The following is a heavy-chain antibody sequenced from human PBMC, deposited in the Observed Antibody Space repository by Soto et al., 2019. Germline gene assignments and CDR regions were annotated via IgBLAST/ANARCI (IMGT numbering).Heavy chain of an antibody. Sequence: ASVKVSCKASGYTFTSYAMHWVRQAPGQRLEWMGWINAGNGNTKYSQKFQGRVTITRDTSASTAYMELSSLRSEDTAVYYCARDPRLGRYYDSSGYDAYWGQGALVTVS. CDR2: INAGNGNT. D-gene: IGHD3-22*01. CDR1: GYTFTSYA. CDR3: ARDPRLGRYYDSSGYDAY. V-gene: IGHV1-3*01. J-gene: IGHJ4*02.